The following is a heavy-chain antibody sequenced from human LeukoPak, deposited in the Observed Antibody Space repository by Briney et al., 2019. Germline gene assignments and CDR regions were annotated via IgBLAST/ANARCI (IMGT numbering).Heavy chain of an antibody. Sequence: ASVKVSCKASGYTFTSYGISWVRQAPGQGLEWMGWISAYNGNTNYAQKLQGRVTMTTDTSTSTAYMELRSLRSDDTAVYYCAREVLRYFDWPLDYWGQGTPVTVSS. V-gene: IGHV1-18*01. CDR2: ISAYNGNT. CDR3: AREVLRYFDWPLDY. J-gene: IGHJ4*02. D-gene: IGHD3-9*01. CDR1: GYTFTSYG.